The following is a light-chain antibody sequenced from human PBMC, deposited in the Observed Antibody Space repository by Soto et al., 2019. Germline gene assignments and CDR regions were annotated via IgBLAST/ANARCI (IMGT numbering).Light chain of an antibody. J-gene: IGKJ1*01. CDR2: GAS. V-gene: IGKV3-15*01. CDR3: QQYNSWPWT. Sequence: VMTQSPATLSVSPGERATLSCRASQSVSSNLAWYQQNPGQAPRLLIYGASTRATGIPARFSGSGSGTEFTLTISSLQSEDFAVYYCQQYNSWPWTFGQGTKV. CDR1: QSVSSN.